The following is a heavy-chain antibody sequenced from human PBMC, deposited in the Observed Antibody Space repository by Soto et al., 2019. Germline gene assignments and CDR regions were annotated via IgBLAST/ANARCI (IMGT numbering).Heavy chain of an antibody. D-gene: IGHD3-16*01. CDR3: ARDGWGSNWYFDL. V-gene: IGHV3-30*03. J-gene: IGHJ2*01. CDR1: GFTFSNYG. Sequence: GGSLRLSCAASGFTFSNYGMHWVRQAPGKGLEWVAVISYDGKQTYYADSVKGRFTISKDKSKRTLFLQMNSLRVDDTAVYYCARDGWGSNWYFDLWGRGTLVTAPQ. CDR2: ISYDGKQT.